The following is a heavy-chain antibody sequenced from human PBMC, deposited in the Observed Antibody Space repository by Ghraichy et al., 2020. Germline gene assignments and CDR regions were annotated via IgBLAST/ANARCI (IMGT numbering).Heavy chain of an antibody. CDR3: VREVGSRGWYSIDY. J-gene: IGHJ4*02. Sequence: ETLSLTCVASGFTFSTYAMAWARQAPGKGLEWVSTIRPAGDITYYTGSVRGRFSISRDNSKTTVFLQMNDLGVDDTAFYYCVREVGSRGWYSIDYWGQGTLVTVSS. V-gene: IGHV3-23*01. D-gene: IGHD6-19*01. CDR2: IRPAGDIT. CDR1: GFTFSTYA.